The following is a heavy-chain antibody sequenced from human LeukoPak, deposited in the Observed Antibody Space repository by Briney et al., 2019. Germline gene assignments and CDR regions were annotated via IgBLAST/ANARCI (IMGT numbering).Heavy chain of an antibody. CDR2: IYHSGST. CDR1: GYSISSGYY. Sequence: SETLSLTCTVSGYSISSGYYWGWIRQPPGKGLVWIGTIYHSGSTYYNPSLKSRVTISVDTSKSQFSLKLSSVTAADTAVYYCARVNSSGWYALDAFDIWGQGTMVTVSS. J-gene: IGHJ3*02. D-gene: IGHD6-19*01. V-gene: IGHV4-38-2*02. CDR3: ARVNSSGWYALDAFDI.